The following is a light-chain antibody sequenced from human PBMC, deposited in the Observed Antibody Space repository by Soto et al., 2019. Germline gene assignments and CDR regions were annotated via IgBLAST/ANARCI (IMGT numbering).Light chain of an antibody. V-gene: IGLV1-44*01. CDR3: AVWDDNLRAVA. CDR2: RNN. J-gene: IGLJ2*01. CDR1: SSNIGRNT. Sequence: QSVLTQPPSASGTPGQRITISCSGSSSNIGRNTINWYQYVPGTAPKVIIYRNNHRPSGVPDRFSGSQSGSSASLAIDGLQSEDEAEYYCAVWDDNLRAVAFGGGTKVTVL.